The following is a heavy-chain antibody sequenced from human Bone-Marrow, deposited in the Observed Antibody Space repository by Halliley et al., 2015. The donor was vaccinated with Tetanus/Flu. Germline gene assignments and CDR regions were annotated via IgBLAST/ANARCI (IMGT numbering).Heavy chain of an antibody. J-gene: IGHJ3*01. Sequence: VQLVQSGAEVKKPGSSVKVSCKASGVSFNNYAISWVRQAPGQGLEWMGAIIPIFGTPKYAQKFQDRVTFNADESTTTAYMELTRLRSDDTAVYYCARGTGLGGYCSGGSCYNDAFDLWGQGARVTVSS. CDR1: GVSFNNYA. CDR2: IIPIFGTP. CDR3: ARGTGLGGYCSGGSCYNDAFDL. D-gene: IGHD2-15*01. V-gene: IGHV1-69*01.